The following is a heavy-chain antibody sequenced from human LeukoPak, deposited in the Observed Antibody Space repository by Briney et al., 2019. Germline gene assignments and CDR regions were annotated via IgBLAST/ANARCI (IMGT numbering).Heavy chain of an antibody. CDR3: AKVGTYNNLYYFDY. J-gene: IGHJ4*02. CDR1: GYTFTSYG. V-gene: IGHV1-18*01. Sequence: GASVKVSCKASGYTFTSYGISWVRQAPGQGLEWMGWISAYNGNTNYAQKLQGRVTMTTDTSTSTAYMELRSLRSDDTAVYYCAKVGTYNNLYYFDYWGQGTLVTVSS. CDR2: ISAYNGNT. D-gene: IGHD1-14*01.